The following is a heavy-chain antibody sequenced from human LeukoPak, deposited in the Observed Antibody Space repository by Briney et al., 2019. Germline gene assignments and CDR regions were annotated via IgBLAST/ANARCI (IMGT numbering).Heavy chain of an antibody. J-gene: IGHJ5*02. Sequence: GGSLRLSCAASGFTLSDYYMSWIRQAPGKGLEWVSYISGSTTYTNYADSVKGRFTISRDNAKNSLYLQMNSLRAEDTAVYYCARARDSSRDNNRWYWFDPWGQGTQVTVSS. CDR3: ARARDSSRDNNRWYWFDP. CDR2: ISGSTTYT. D-gene: IGHD6-13*01. V-gene: IGHV3-11*03. CDR1: GFTLSDYY.